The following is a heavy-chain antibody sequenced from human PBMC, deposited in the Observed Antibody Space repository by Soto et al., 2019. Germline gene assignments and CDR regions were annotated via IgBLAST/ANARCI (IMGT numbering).Heavy chain of an antibody. J-gene: IGHJ4*02. CDR2: IKRDGSET. CDR1: TFIFSTYW. CDR3: VGDGNNWNYFDS. D-gene: IGHD1-26*01. V-gene: IGHV3-7*01. Sequence: EVQLVESGGGLVQPGGSLRLSCAAPTFIFSTYWMTWVRQAPGKGLEWVANIKRDGSETHYADSVKGRFTISRDNAKNALYLQMNRLRVEDTAVYYCVGDGNNWNYFDSWRQGTLVTVSS.